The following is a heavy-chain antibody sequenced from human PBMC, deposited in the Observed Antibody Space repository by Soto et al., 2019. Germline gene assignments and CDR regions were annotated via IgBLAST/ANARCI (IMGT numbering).Heavy chain of an antibody. J-gene: IGHJ5*02. CDR1: GGSINSGDYY. Sequence: QVQLQESGPGLVKPSQTLSLTCTVSGGSINSGDYYWTWIRQPPGKGLEWIGYIDYSGSTYYNPSLKSRLTISVDTSKNKFSLKLSSVTAADTAVYYCARSGDGGTPYPSFFWFDPWGQGTLVTVSS. CDR2: IDYSGST. V-gene: IGHV4-30-4*01. CDR3: ARSGDGGTPYPSFFWFDP. D-gene: IGHD1-26*01.